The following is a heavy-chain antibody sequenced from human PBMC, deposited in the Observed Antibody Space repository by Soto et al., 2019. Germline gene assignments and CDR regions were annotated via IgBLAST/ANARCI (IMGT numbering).Heavy chain of an antibody. Sequence: TLSLTCTVSGGSISSSSYYWGWIRQPPGKGLEWAGSIYYTGSTYYLPSLKSRATISVDTSKNHFSLKLSSVTAADTAVYYCARGRPAIWYDFWSGYYYYGMDVWGQGTTVTVSS. CDR3: ARGRPAIWYDFWSGYYYYGMDV. J-gene: IGHJ6*02. CDR2: IYYTGST. CDR1: GGSISSSSYY. V-gene: IGHV4-39*02. D-gene: IGHD3-3*01.